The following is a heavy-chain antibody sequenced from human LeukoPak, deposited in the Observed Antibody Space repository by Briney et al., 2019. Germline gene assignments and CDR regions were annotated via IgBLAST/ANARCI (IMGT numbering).Heavy chain of an antibody. D-gene: IGHD4-17*01. V-gene: IGHV1-2*02. CDR3: ARADYGHYFDY. CDR2: INPTSGGT. J-gene: IGHJ4*02. CDR1: GYAFTGYY. Sequence: ASVKVSCTASGYAFTGYYMHWVRRAPGQGLEWMGWINPTSGGTNYAQKFQGRVTMTRDTSTSTAYMELSRLTSDDTAVYYCARADYGHYFDYWGQGTLVTVSS.